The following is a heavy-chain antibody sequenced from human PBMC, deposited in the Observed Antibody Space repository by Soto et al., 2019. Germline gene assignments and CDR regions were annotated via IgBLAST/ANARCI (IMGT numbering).Heavy chain of an antibody. Sequence: ASVKVSCKASGYTFTGYYMHWVRQAPGQGLEWMGWINPNSGGTNYAQKFQGWVTMTRDTSISTAYMELSRLRSDDTAVYYCARDRILPSLYGMDVWGQGTTVTVSS. D-gene: IGHD1-26*01. CDR2: INPNSGGT. CDR1: GYTFTGYY. V-gene: IGHV1-2*04. J-gene: IGHJ6*02. CDR3: ARDRILPSLYGMDV.